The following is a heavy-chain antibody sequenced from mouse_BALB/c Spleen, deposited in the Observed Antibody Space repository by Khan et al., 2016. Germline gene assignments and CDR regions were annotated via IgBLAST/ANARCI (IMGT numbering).Heavy chain of an antibody. Sequence: EVQLVESGPGLVKPSQSLSLTCTVTGYSITSDYAWNWIRQFPGNKLEWMGYISYSGSTSYNPSLKSRISIPRDTSKNQFFLQLNSVTTEDTATYYCARKERKTPFAYWGQGTLVTVSA. CDR3: ARKERKTPFAY. V-gene: IGHV3-2*02. CDR1: GYSITSDYA. CDR2: ISYSGST. J-gene: IGHJ3*01.